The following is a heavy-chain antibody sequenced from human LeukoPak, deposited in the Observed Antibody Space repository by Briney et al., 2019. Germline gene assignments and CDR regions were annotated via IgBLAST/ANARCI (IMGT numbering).Heavy chain of an antibody. J-gene: IGHJ6*03. CDR1: GFTFSSYW. CDR2: IKRDGSEK. V-gene: IGHV3-7*01. Sequence: PGGSLRLSCAASGFTFSSYWMSWVRQAPGKGLEWVANIKRDGSEKYYVDSVKGRFIISRDNAKNSLYLQMNSLRAEDTAVYYCARVYEGGTYYYYYYMDVWGKGTTVTVSS. CDR3: ARVYEGGTYYYYYYMDV. D-gene: IGHD2/OR15-2a*01.